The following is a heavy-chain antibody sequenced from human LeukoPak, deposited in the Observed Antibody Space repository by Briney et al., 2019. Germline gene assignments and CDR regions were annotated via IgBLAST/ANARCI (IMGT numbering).Heavy chain of an antibody. V-gene: IGHV4-39*07. CDR2: IYYSGST. CDR1: GGSISSSSYY. J-gene: IGHJ4*02. Sequence: SETLSLTCTVSGGSISSSSYYWGWIRQPPGKGLEWIGSIYYSGSTYYNPSLKSRVTISVDTSKNQFSLKLSSVTAADTAVYYCARVVPDTMIGAGYDYWGQGTLVTVSS. D-gene: IGHD3-22*01. CDR3: ARVVPDTMIGAGYDY.